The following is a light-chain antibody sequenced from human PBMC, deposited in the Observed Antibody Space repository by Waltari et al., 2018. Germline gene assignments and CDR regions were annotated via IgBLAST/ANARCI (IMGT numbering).Light chain of an antibody. CDR1: QSISRN. CDR3: QQSYSIPLP. V-gene: IGKV1-39*01. CDR2: AAS. Sequence: DIQMTQSPSPRSASVGDRVTIPFQASQSISRNLNWYQQKPRQAPKFLIYAASSFHSGVPPRISGRGSGTDFTLTLSSLQPEDFAPYYCQQSYSIPLPFGGGTKVEIK. J-gene: IGKJ4*01.